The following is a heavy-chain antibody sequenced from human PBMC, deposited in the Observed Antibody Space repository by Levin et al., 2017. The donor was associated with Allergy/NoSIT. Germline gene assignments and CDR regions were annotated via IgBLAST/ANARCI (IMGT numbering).Heavy chain of an antibody. J-gene: IGHJ4*02. D-gene: IGHD3-22*01. CDR1: GFTFSSYS. CDR2: ISYDGSNK. V-gene: IGHV3-30*04. CDR3: ARGDYYDSSGYRTGGYDY. Sequence: GGSLRLSCAASGFTFSSYSMHWVRQAPGKGLEWVAVISYDGSNKYYADSVKGRFTISRDNSKNTLYLQMNSLRTEDTAVYYCARGDYYDSSGYRTGGYDYWGQGTLVTVSS.